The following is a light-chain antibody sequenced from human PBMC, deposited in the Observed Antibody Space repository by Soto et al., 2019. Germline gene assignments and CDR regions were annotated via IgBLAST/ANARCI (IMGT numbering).Light chain of an antibody. Sequence: QSALTQPVSVSGSPGQSITISCTGTSSDVGSYNLVSWYQQHPGKAPKLMIYEVSKRPSGVSNRFSGSKSGNTASLTISGLQAEDEADYYCCSYAGSHVVFGGGTKLTVL. CDR2: EVS. CDR1: SSDVGSYNL. V-gene: IGLV2-23*02. J-gene: IGLJ2*01. CDR3: CSYAGSHVV.